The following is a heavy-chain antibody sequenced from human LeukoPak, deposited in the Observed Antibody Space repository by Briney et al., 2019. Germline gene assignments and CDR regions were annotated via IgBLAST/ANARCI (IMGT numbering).Heavy chain of an antibody. D-gene: IGHD5-18*01. CDR3: GRDSGSGVELWSYYYYYGMDV. CDR1: GFTFSDYY. J-gene: IGHJ6*02. Sequence: GGSLRLSCAASGFTFSDYYMSWIRQAPGKGLEWVSYISSSGSTIYYADSVKGRFTISRDNAKNSLYLQMNSLRAEDTAVYYCGRDSGSGVELWSYYYYYGMDVWGQGTTVTVSS. V-gene: IGHV3-11*01. CDR2: ISSSGSTI.